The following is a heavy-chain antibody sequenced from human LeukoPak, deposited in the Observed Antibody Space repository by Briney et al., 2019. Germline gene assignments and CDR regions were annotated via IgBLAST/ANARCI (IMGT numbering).Heavy chain of an antibody. CDR2: IFIGGST. D-gene: IGHD3-10*01. V-gene: IGHV3-53*01. CDR3: ARESTRDYYGSGSRPRLHYGMDV. CDR1: GFTVSSNY. J-gene: IGHJ6*02. Sequence: GGSLRPSRAASGFTVSSNYMSWVRQAPGKGLEWGSVIFIGGSTYYADPVKGRFTISGDISKNTLYLQINSLSAENTAVYYCARESTRDYYGSGSRPRLHYGMDVCGQGTTVTVSS.